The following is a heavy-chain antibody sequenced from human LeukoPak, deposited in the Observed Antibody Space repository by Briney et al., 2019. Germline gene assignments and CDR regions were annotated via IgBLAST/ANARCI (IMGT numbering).Heavy chain of an antibody. CDR2: RYTSGST. J-gene: IGHJ4*01. Sequence: SETLSLTCTVSGGSISSYHWSWIRQPAGKGLEWNGRRYTSGSTNYNPSLKSRGTMSVDTSKNQFSLKLSSVTAADTAVYYCAREIHRDCSSTSCYEGAYYFDFWGQGTLVTVSS. V-gene: IGHV4-4*07. D-gene: IGHD2-2*01. CDR1: GGSISSYH. CDR3: AREIHRDCSSTSCYEGAYYFDF.